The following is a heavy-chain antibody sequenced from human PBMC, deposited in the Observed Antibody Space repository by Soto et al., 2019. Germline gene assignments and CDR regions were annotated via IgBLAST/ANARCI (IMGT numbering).Heavy chain of an antibody. V-gene: IGHV3-49*03. CDR3: IRERWDYGDPKGLFDL. CDR1: GFTFGDYG. CDR2: IRSKSYGKTT. J-gene: IGHJ2*01. Sequence: GGSLRLSCSTSGFTFGDYGMTWFRQAPGKGLEWVGLIRSKSYGKTTEYAASATDRFTISRDDSKRIAYLQMNSLKADDTALFYCIRERWDYGDPKGLFDLWGRGTRVTVSS. D-gene: IGHD4-17*01.